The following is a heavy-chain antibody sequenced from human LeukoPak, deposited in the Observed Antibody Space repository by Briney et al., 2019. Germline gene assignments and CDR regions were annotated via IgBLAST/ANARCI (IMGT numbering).Heavy chain of an antibody. CDR3: AKDLGYCSGARCHVFDY. J-gene: IGHJ4*02. D-gene: IGHD2-15*01. V-gene: IGHV3-23*01. CDR2: SVGSGSRT. Sequence: PGGSLRLSCAASGFTFSSYAVSWVRQAPGKGLEGVAASVGSGSRTYYADSVEGRFTNSRDISKNMLYLQMNSLRAGDTAVYYCAKDLGYCSGARCHVFDYWGQGTLVTVSS. CDR1: GFTFSSYA.